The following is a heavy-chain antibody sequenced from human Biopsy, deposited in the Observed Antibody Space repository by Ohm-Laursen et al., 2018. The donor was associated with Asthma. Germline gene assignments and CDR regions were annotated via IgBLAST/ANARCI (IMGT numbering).Heavy chain of an antibody. J-gene: IGHJ6*02. CDR2: ISVYIGNT. V-gene: IGHV1-18*01. CDR1: GYTFNSVG. CDR3: ARAVDYSHYYGIDV. D-gene: IGHD3-10*01. Sequence: ASVKVSCKTSGYTFNSVGITWVRQAPGQGLEWMGWISVYIGNTKVAQKLQDRVTMITDTSTSTAYMELRSLRSDDTAVYFCARAVDYSHYYGIDVWGQGTTVTVS.